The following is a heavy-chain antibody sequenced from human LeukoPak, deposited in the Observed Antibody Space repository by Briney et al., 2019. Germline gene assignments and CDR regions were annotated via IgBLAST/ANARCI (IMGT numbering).Heavy chain of an antibody. Sequence: GGSLRLSCAASGFTLSSYSMNWVRQAPGKGLEWVSSISSSSSYIYYADSVKGRFTISRDNAKNSLYLQMNSLRAEDTAVYYCARNYYDSSGYYYESGDYWGQGTLVTVSS. J-gene: IGHJ4*02. CDR2: ISSSSSYI. CDR3: ARNYYDSSGYYYESGDY. D-gene: IGHD3-22*01. CDR1: GFTLSSYS. V-gene: IGHV3-21*01.